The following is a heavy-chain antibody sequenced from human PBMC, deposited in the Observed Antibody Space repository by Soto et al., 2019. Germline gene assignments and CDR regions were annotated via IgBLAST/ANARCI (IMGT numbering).Heavy chain of an antibody. J-gene: IGHJ4*02. CDR1: GYTFTSYG. Sequence: GASVKFSCKASGYTFTSYGISWVRQAPGQVLECMVWISAYNGNTNYXXKLQGRVXXTTDTSTSTAXMELRXLRSDDTDVYYCARDNDSSPEKADYWGQGTLVTVSS. V-gene: IGHV1-18*01. CDR2: ISAYNGNT. D-gene: IGHD4-4*01. CDR3: ARDNDSSPEKADY.